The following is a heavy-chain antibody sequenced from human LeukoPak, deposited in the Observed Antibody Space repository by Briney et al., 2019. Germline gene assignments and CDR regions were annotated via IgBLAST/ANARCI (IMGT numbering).Heavy chain of an antibody. D-gene: IGHD4-17*01. Sequence: TSVKVSCKASGYTFTGYYMHWVRQAPGQGLEWMGWINPNSGGTNYAQKFQGRVTMTRDTSISTAHMELSRLRSDDTAVYYCASPSVSDYGDYAFDYWGQGTLVTVSS. CDR1: GYTFTGYY. CDR3: ASPSVSDYGDYAFDY. V-gene: IGHV1-2*02. J-gene: IGHJ4*02. CDR2: INPNSGGT.